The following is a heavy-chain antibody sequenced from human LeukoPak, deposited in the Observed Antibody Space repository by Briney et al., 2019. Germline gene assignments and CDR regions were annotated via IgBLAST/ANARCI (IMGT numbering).Heavy chain of an antibody. V-gene: IGHV3-53*01. CDR1: GLTVSSKH. CDR3: AARDRSNTDCHAGVVDY. D-gene: IGHD2-2*01. Sequence: PGGSLRLSCAASGLTVSSKHMSWVRQAPGKGLEWLSVIYSGGTTKYAESVEGRFTISRDSTKNTLHLQMNSLRAEDTAVYYCAARDRSNTDCHAGVVDYWGHGTLVSVSS. J-gene: IGHJ4*01. CDR2: IYSGGTT.